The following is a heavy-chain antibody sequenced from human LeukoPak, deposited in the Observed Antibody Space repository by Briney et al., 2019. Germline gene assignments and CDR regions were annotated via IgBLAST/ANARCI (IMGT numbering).Heavy chain of an antibody. CDR2: ISSSGNGK. V-gene: IGHV3-48*03. D-gene: IGHD3-22*01. CDR3: AGAMTGFYISGYYPSEYLQY. J-gene: IGHJ1*01. CDR1: ALYSSSYE. Sequence: GGSLRLSRAVSALYSSSYEMKWVRQAPGKGPEWLSYISSSGNGKYYADSVTGRFTMSRSNGKDGVYFQMNGLRADYTSIYYCAGAMTGFYISGYYPSEYLQYSGQGTLVTVSS.